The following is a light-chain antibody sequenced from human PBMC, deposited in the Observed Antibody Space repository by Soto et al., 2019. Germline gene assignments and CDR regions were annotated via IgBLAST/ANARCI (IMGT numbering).Light chain of an antibody. CDR3: AAWDNSLNPSYV. Sequence: QSVLTQPPSASGTPGQRVTISCSGSSSNVGSNSVNWYQQVPGTTPRLLMYKNDQRPSGVPDRFSGSKSGTSASLAISGLQSEDEADYYCAAWDNSLNPSYVFGTGTKLTVL. CDR1: SSNVGSNS. J-gene: IGLJ1*01. V-gene: IGLV1-44*01. CDR2: KND.